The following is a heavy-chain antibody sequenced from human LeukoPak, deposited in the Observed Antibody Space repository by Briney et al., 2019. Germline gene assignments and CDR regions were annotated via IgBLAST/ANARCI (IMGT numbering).Heavy chain of an antibody. CDR1: GYTFTSYY. J-gene: IGHJ3*02. D-gene: IGHD6-19*01. CDR3: ARDGKYSSGWLTAFDI. Sequence: EASVKVSCKASGYTFTSYYMHWVRQAPGQGLEWMGIIYPSGGSTSYAQKFQGRVTMTRDTSTSTVYMELSSLRSEDTAVYYCARDGKYSSGWLTAFDIWGQGTMVTVSS. CDR2: IYPSGGST. V-gene: IGHV1-46*01.